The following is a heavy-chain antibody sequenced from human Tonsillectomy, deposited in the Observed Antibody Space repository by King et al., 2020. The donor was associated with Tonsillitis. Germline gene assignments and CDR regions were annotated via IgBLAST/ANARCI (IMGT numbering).Heavy chain of an antibody. CDR1: GFTFTTYW. CDR2: IKQDGSEI. V-gene: IGHV3-7*03. Sequence: VQLVESGGGLVQSGGSLSLSCAASGFTFTTYWMSWVRQAPGKGLEWVANIKQDGSEIHYVDSVKGRFTISRDSAKNLLFLQMNSLRAEDTAVYYCASDQPPYTTSLYYFDHGGQGTLVTVYS. D-gene: IGHD1-14*01. J-gene: IGHJ4*02. CDR3: ASDQPPYTTSLYYFDH.